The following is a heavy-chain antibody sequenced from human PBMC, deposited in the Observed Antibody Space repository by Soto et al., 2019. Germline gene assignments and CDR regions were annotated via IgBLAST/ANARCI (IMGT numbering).Heavy chain of an antibody. CDR2: IIPILGIA. CDR3: ARGYSGYDPVGYYYYMDV. V-gene: IGHV1-69*02. Sequence: SVKVSCKASGATFSSYTISWVRQAPGQGLEWMGRIIPILGIANYAQKFQGRVTITADKSTSTAYMELSSLRSEDTAVYYCARGYSGYDPVGYYYYMDVWGKGTTVTVSS. CDR1: GATFSSYT. D-gene: IGHD5-12*01. J-gene: IGHJ6*03.